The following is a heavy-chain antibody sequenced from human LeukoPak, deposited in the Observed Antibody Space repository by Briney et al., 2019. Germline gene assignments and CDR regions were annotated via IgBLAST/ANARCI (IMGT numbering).Heavy chain of an antibody. D-gene: IGHD6-6*01. CDR3: ARDPSRIAARPFDY. J-gene: IGHJ4*02. Sequence: GASVKVSCKASAYTFTSYYIHWVRQAPGQGLEWMGIIDPSDGITTYAQRFRGRVAMTRDTSTSTVYMELRSLRSEDTAVYYCARDPSRIAARPFDYWGQGTLVTVSS. CDR1: AYTFTSYY. CDR2: IDPSDGIT. V-gene: IGHV1-46*01.